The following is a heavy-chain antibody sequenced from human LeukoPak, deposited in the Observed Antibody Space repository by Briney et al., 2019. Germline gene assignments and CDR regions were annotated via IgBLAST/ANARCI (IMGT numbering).Heavy chain of an antibody. CDR1: GFTFSSYA. Sequence: GGSLRLSCAASGFTFSSYAMHWVRQAPGKVLEWVAVISYDGSNKYYADSVKGRFTISRDNSKNTLYLQMNSLRAEDTAVYYCARGYYDILTGYFLPLDYWGQGTLVTVSS. CDR3: ARGYYDILTGYFLPLDY. J-gene: IGHJ4*02. D-gene: IGHD3-9*01. CDR2: ISYDGSNK. V-gene: IGHV3-30-3*01.